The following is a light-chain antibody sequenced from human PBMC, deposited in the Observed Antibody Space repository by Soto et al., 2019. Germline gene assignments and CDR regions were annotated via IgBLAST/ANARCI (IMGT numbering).Light chain of an antibody. CDR3: QQYGSSPPFT. J-gene: IGKJ3*01. Sequence: EIVLTQSPGTLSLSPGERATLSCRASQSVSSSYLAWYQQKPGQAPRLLIYGPSSRPTGIPDRFSGSGSGTDFTLTISRLEPEDFAVYSCQQYGSSPPFTFGPGTKVDIK. CDR2: GPS. V-gene: IGKV3-20*01. CDR1: QSVSSSY.